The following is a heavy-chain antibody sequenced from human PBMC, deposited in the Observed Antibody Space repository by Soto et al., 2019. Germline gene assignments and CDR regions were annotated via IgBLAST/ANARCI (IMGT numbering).Heavy chain of an antibody. Sequence: QVQLVQSGAEVKKPGASVRVSCKASGYTLTTNFMHWVRQAPGQGLEWMGMLNPRTRSTNYAQKFQGRVTLTSVTSTSTVYMELNSLNSEDTAMYYCAREVPYGMDVWGQGTTVTVSS. CDR2: LNPRTRST. CDR1: GYTLTTNF. V-gene: IGHV1-46*01. CDR3: AREVPYGMDV. J-gene: IGHJ6*02.